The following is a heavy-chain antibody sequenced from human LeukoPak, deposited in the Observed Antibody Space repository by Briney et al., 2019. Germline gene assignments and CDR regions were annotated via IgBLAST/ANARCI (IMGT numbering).Heavy chain of an antibody. CDR3: ARVRGGNRGDAFDI. Sequence: GGSLRLSCAASAFTFSSYGMGWVRQAPGKGLDWVSSISGSGAGTYYADSAKGRFTISRDNSKNTLYVQMKSLGAEDTALYYCARVRGGNRGDAFDIWGQGTMVTVSS. J-gene: IGHJ3*02. CDR2: ISGSGAGT. V-gene: IGHV3-23*01. CDR1: AFTFSSYG. D-gene: IGHD4-23*01.